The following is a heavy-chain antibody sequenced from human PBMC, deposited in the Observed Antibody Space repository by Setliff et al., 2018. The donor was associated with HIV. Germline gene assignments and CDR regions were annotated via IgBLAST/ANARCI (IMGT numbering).Heavy chain of an antibody. CDR2: SYYTGDT. J-gene: IGHJ4*02. CDR3: ARGVPLPPPNF. CDR1: GGSISNGDHY. V-gene: IGHV4-30-4*08. D-gene: IGHD2-15*01. Sequence: TLSLTCTVSGGSISNGDHYWAWIRQSPGKGLEWIGYSYYTGDTYYRSSLESRVTISVDASERHFSLRMTSTTAADTAIYYCARGVPLPPPNFWGQGTLVTVSS.